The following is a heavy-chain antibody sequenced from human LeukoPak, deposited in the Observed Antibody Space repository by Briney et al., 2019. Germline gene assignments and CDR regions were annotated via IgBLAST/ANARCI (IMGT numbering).Heavy chain of an antibody. V-gene: IGHV4-34*01. Sequence: SETLSLTCAVYGGSFSDYYWNWIRQPPGKGLELIGEINHSGSTNYNPSLKSRVTISIDTSKNHFSLKLSSVTAADTAVYYCTRRLFAADENWNWFDPWGQGTLVTVSS. CDR1: GGSFSDYY. CDR2: INHSGST. J-gene: IGHJ5*02. CDR3: TRRLFAADENWNWFDP. D-gene: IGHD6-13*01.